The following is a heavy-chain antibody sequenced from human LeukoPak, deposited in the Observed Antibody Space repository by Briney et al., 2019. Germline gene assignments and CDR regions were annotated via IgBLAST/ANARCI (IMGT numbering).Heavy chain of an antibody. V-gene: IGHV1-69*04. CDR1: GGTFSSFV. D-gene: IGHD3-16*01. Sequence: SVKVSCKASGGTFSSFVITWVRQVPGQGLEWMGKIIPYLNIPDYAHRFQGRVTITADQSTSTAYMEVSGLRSEDTDIYYCARGGYYEVDDLDVWGQGTTVTVSS. CDR2: IIPYLNIP. J-gene: IGHJ6*02. CDR3: ARGGYYEVDDLDV.